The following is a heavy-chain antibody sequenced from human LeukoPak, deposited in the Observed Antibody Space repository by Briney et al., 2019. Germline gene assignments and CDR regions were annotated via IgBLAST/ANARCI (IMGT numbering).Heavy chain of an antibody. CDR2: IYHSGST. D-gene: IGHD3-3*01. V-gene: IGHV4-30-2*01. J-gene: IGHJ3*02. CDR3: ARDRGITIFGVVTGDAFDI. CDR1: GGSISSGGYY. Sequence: SQTLSLTCTVSGGSISSGGYYWSWIRQPPGKGLEWIGYIYHSGSTYYNPSLKSRVTISVDRSKNQFSLKLSSVTAADRAVYYCARDRGITIFGVVTGDAFDIWGQGTMVTVSS.